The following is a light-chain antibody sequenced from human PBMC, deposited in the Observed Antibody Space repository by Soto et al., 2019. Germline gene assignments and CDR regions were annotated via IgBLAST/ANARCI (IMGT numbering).Light chain of an antibody. CDR1: QGLVYSDGNTF. Sequence: DVVMTQSPLSLSVTLGQPASISCRSSQGLVYSDGNTFLNWFHQRPGQSPRRLIYQVSNRDSGVPDRFSGSGSGTDYTLTISGVEAEDVGIYYCVQGTQWPWTFGQGTKVEIK. CDR3: VQGTQWPWT. CDR2: QVS. V-gene: IGKV2-30*01. J-gene: IGKJ1*01.